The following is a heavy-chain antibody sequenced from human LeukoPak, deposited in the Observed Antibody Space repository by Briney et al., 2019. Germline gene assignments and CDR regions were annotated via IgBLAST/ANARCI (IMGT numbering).Heavy chain of an antibody. J-gene: IGHJ4*02. V-gene: IGHV1-69*05. D-gene: IGHD6-19*01. CDR3: AEAVYSSGWYYFDY. Sequence: SVKVSCKASGGAFSSYAISWVRQAPGQGLEWMGRIIPIFGTANYAQKFQGRVTITTDESTSTAYMELSSLRSEDTAVYYCAEAVYSSGWYYFDYWGQGTLVTVSS. CDR2: IIPIFGTA. CDR1: GGAFSSYA.